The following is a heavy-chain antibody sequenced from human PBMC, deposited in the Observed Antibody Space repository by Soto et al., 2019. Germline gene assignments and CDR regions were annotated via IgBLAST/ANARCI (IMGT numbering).Heavy chain of an antibody. D-gene: IGHD6-13*01. CDR2: IIPYYNTL. CDR3: ASGASRWYPYCCGS. J-gene: IGHJ4*02. CDR1: DGTFNSYA. Sequence: QAQVVQSGAEVRKPGSSVKLSCKASDGTFNSYAIAWVRQAPGQGLEWMGGIIPYYNTLNYAQKFQDRVTITADDSTTTVYMELSSLRSDDTAVYFCASGASRWYPYCCGSWGQGTLFTVSS. V-gene: IGHV1-69*01.